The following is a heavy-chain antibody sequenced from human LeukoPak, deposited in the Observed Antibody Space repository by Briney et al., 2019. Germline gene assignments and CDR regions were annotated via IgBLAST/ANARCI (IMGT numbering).Heavy chain of an antibody. D-gene: IGHD4-11*01. J-gene: IGHJ4*02. CDR3: ARTARLYSNYYFDY. CDR2: IDWDNDK. Sequence: SGPTLVNPTQTLTLTCTFSGFSLSTSGMCVSWIRQPPGKALEWLALIDWDNDKYYSTSLKTRLTISKDTSKNQVVLTMTNMDPVDTATYYCARTARLYSNYYFDYWGQGTLVTVSS. V-gene: IGHV2-70*01. CDR1: GFSLSTSGMC.